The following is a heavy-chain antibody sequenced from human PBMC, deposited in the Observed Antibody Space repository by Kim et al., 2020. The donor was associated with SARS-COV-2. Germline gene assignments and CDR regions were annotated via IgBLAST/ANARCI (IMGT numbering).Heavy chain of an antibody. CDR2: INSDGSTT. CDR3: AREGGAVLLWFGESSRYGQYGMDV. D-gene: IGHD3-10*01. J-gene: IGHJ6*02. CDR1: GFTFSSYW. Sequence: GGSLRLSCAASGFTFSSYWMHWVRQAPGKGLVCVSRINSDGSTTSYADSVKGRFTISRDNAKNTLYLQMNSLRAEDTAVYYCAREGGAVLLWFGESSRYGQYGMDVWGQGTTVTVSS. V-gene: IGHV3-74*01.